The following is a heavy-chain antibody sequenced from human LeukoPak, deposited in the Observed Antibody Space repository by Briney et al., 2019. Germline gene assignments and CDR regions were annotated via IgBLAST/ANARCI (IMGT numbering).Heavy chain of an antibody. J-gene: IGHJ3*02. Sequence: SETLSLTCAVSGYSISSGYYWGWIRQPPGKGLEWIGSIYQSGSTYYNPSLKSRVTISVDTSKNQFSLKLSSVTAADTAMYYCARRGDIWGQGTMVTVSS. CDR3: ARRGDI. CDR1: GYSISSGYY. CDR2: IYQSGST. V-gene: IGHV4-38-2*01.